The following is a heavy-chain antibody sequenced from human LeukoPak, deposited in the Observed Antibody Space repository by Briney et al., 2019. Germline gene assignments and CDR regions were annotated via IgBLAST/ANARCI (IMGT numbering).Heavy chain of an antibody. Sequence: PGGSLRLTCAASGFTFSSYAMSWVRQAPGKGLEWVSAISGSGGSTYYADSVKGRFTISRDNSKNTLYLQMNSLRAEDTAVYYCAKVGEDYYYMDVWGKGTTVTVSS. CDR2: ISGSGGST. J-gene: IGHJ6*03. CDR1: GFTFSSYA. CDR3: AKVGEDYYYMDV. V-gene: IGHV3-23*01. D-gene: IGHD3-10*01.